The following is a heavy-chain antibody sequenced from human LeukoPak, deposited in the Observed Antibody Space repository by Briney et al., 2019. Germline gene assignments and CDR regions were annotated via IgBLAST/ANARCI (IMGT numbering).Heavy chain of an antibody. Sequence: ASVKVSCTASGYTFTSYDINWVRQATGQGLEWMGWMNPNSGNTGYAQKFQGRVTMTRNTSISTAYMELSSLRSEDTAVYYCASGVDDFWSGYYGMDVWGQGTTVTVSS. D-gene: IGHD3-3*01. J-gene: IGHJ6*02. V-gene: IGHV1-8*01. CDR3: ASGVDDFWSGYYGMDV. CDR2: MNPNSGNT. CDR1: GYTFTSYD.